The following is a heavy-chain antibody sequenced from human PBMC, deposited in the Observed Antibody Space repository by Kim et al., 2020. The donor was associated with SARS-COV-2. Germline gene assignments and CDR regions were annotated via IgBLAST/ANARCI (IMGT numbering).Heavy chain of an antibody. V-gene: IGHV3-30*06. J-gene: IGHJ3*02. Sequence: SVKGRFTISGDNSENTLYLQMNSLRTEDTAVYYCASGHEAPWVVWDAFDRWGQGTTVTVSS. CDR3: ASGHEAPWVVWDAFDR. D-gene: IGHD3-16*01.